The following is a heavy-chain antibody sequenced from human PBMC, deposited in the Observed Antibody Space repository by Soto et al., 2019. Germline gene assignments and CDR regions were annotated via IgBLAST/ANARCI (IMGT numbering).Heavy chain of an antibody. CDR3: ASFTPAMVRGVIKDY. V-gene: IGHV4-4*02. D-gene: IGHD3-10*01. CDR2: IYHSGST. CDR1: SGSISSSNW. J-gene: IGHJ4*02. Sequence: QVQLQESGPGLVKPSGTLSLTCAVSSGSISSSNWWSWVRQPPGKGLEWIGEIYHSGSTNYNPSLKSRVTISVDKSKNQFSLKLSSGTAADTAVYYCASFTPAMVRGVIKDYWGQGTLVTVSS.